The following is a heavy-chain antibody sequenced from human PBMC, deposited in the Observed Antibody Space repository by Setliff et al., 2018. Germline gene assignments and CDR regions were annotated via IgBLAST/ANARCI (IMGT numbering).Heavy chain of an antibody. CDR3: ARKSRNIVVVPAAVIYYYYYYMDV. CDR2: INHSGST. V-gene: IGHV4-34*01. Sequence: PSETLSLTCAVYGGSFSGYYWSWIRQPPGKGLEWIGEINHSGSTKYNPSLKSRVTISVDTSKNQFSLKLSSVTAADTAVYYCARKSRNIVVVPAAVIYYYYYYMDVWGKGTTVTVSS. CDR1: GGSFSGYY. J-gene: IGHJ6*03. D-gene: IGHD2-2*01.